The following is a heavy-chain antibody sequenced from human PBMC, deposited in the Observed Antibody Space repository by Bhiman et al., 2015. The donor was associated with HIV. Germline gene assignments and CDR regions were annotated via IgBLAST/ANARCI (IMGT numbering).Heavy chain of an antibody. CDR1: GFTFSSFG. D-gene: IGHD3-10*01. J-gene: IGHJ6*02. CDR3: SKERLWFEAGGGGMDV. CDR2: ISYDGNNK. V-gene: IGHV3-30*18. Sequence: QVQLVESGGGVVQPGRSLRLSCAASGFTFSSFGMHWVRQAPGKGLEWVAVISYDGNNKYYADSVKGRFTISRDNAKNSLYLQMNSLRPEDTAVYYCSKERLWFEAGGGGMDVWGQGTTVIVSS.